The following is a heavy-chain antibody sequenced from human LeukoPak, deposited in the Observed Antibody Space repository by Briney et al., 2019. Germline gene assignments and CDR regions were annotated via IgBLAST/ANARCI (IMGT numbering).Heavy chain of an antibody. Sequence: ASVKVSCKASGYTFTSYGISWVRQAPGQGLEWMGWISPYNGNTNYAQKLQGRVTMTTDTSTSTAYMELRSLRSDDTAVYYCARVVYYYDSSGYWVGAFDIWGQGKMVTVSS. CDR1: GYTFTSYG. V-gene: IGHV1-18*01. CDR3: ARVVYYYDSSGYWVGAFDI. J-gene: IGHJ3*02. CDR2: ISPYNGNT. D-gene: IGHD3-22*01.